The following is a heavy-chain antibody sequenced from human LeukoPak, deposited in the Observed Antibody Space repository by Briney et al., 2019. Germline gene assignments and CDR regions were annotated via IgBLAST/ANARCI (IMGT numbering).Heavy chain of an antibody. D-gene: IGHD6-13*01. V-gene: IGHV1-69*01. CDR1: GGTYSSYA. CDR3: ASKGRQQLVPH. CDR2: IIPIFGTA. J-gene: IGHJ4*02. Sequence: SVKVSCKASGGTYSSYAISWVRQAPGQGLEWMGGIIPIFGTANYAQKFQGRVTITADESTSTAYMELSSLRSEDTAVYYCASKGRQQLVPHWGQGTLVTVSS.